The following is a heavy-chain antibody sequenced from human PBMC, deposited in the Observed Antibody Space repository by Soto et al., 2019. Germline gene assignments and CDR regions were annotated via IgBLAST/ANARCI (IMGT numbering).Heavy chain of an antibody. Sequence: SETLSLTCTVSGGSISSYYWSWIRQPPGKGLEWIGYIYYSGSTNYNPSLKSRVTISVDTSKNQFSLKLSSVTAADTAVYYCASSSALYFQHWGQGTLVTVSS. J-gene: IGHJ1*01. V-gene: IGHV4-59*01. CDR2: IYYSGST. CDR3: ASSSALYFQH. CDR1: GGSISSYY.